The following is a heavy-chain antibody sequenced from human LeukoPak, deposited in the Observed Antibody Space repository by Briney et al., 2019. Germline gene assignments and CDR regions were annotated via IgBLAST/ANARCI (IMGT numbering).Heavy chain of an antibody. CDR3: ARGVEYSSSNPYYFDY. V-gene: IGHV1-2*02. CDR1: GYTFTGYY. Sequence: ASVKVSCKASGYTFTGYYMHWVRQAPGQGLEWMGWINPNSGGTNYAQKFQGRVTMHRDTSISTAYMELSRLRSDDTAVYYCARGVEYSSSNPYYFDYWGQGTLVTVSS. D-gene: IGHD6-13*01. CDR2: INPNSGGT. J-gene: IGHJ4*02.